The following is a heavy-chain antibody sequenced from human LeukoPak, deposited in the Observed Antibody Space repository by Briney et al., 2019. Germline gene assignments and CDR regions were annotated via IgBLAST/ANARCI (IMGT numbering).Heavy chain of an antibody. CDR3: ARELGGGNSALAYHYYIDG. Sequence: ASVRVSCKASGGTFSSYTISWVRQAPGQGLECMGRVIPIFGTANYAQKFQGRVTITADESTSTVYMELSSLRTEDTAVYYCARELGGGNSALAYHYYIDGWGKGRTVTVS. V-gene: IGHV1-69*13. CDR1: GGTFSSYT. D-gene: IGHD4-23*01. CDR2: VIPIFGTA. J-gene: IGHJ6*03.